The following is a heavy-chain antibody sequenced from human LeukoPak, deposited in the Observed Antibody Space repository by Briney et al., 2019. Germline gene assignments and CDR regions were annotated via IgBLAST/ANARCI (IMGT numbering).Heavy chain of an antibody. J-gene: IGHJ6*02. V-gene: IGHV3-30*18. CDR1: GFTFSSYG. Sequence: GGSLRLSCAASGFTFSSYGMHWVRQAPGKGLEWVAVISYDGSNKYYADSVKGRFTISRDNSKNTLYLQMNSLRAEDTAVYYCAKDLLLWFGDPPYYYYGMDVWGQGTTVTVSS. D-gene: IGHD3-10*01. CDR3: AKDLLLWFGDPPYYYYGMDV. CDR2: ISYDGSNK.